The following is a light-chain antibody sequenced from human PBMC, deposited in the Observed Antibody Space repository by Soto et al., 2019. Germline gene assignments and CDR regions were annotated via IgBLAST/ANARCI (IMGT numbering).Light chain of an antibody. CDR1: QSVSSN. J-gene: IGKJ4*02. CDR2: GAS. V-gene: IGKV3D-15*01. Sequence: EIVMTQSPATLSVSAGERVTLSCRASQSVSSNFAWYQQKPGQAPRLLIYGASTRATGIPARFSGSGSGTDFTLAISSLQSEDFAVYYCQQYNSWPPLTFGGGTKVEIK. CDR3: QQYNSWPPLT.